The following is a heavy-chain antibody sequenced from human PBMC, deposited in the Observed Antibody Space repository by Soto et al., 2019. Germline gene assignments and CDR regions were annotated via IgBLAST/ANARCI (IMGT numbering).Heavy chain of an antibody. Sequence: GGSLRLSCAASGFTFSSYGMHWVRQAPGKGLEWVAVIWYDGSNKYYADSVKGRFTISRDNSKNTLYLQMNSLRAEDTAVYYCARDKAPTGITLDYWGQGTLVTVSS. CDR3: ARDKAPTGITLDY. V-gene: IGHV3-33*01. D-gene: IGHD1-7*01. CDR1: GFTFSSYG. J-gene: IGHJ4*02. CDR2: IWYDGSNK.